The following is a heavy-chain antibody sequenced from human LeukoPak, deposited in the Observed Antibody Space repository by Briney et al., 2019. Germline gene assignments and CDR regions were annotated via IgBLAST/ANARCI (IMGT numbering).Heavy chain of an antibody. CDR1: GFTFSSYA. V-gene: IGHV3-30*04. D-gene: IGHD3-10*01. Sequence: GGSLRLSCAASGFTFSSYAMHWVRQAPGKGLEWVAVISYDGSNKYYADSVKGRFTISRDNSKNTLYLQMNSLRAEDTAVYYCARDKGRYYGSGSYTYGMDVWGQGTTVTVSS. CDR3: ARDKGRYYGSGSYTYGMDV. CDR2: ISYDGSNK. J-gene: IGHJ6*02.